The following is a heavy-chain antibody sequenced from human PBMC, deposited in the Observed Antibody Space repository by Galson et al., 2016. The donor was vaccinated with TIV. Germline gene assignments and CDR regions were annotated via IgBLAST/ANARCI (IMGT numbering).Heavy chain of an antibody. CDR2: MNPNSGDT. V-gene: IGHV1-8*02. J-gene: IGHJ1*01. D-gene: IGHD2-15*01. Sequence: SVKVSCKASGYNFSNYDINWVRQAAGQGLEWMGWMNPNSGDTGYAEKFQGRLAMTSDTSLHPAFMELSGLRSEDAAVYFCARVSREGGWRSTGCNHWGQGTLITVS. CDR1: GYNFSNYD. CDR3: ARVSREGGWRSTGCNH.